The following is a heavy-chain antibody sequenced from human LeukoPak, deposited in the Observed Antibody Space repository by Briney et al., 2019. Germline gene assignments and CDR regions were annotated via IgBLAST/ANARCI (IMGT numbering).Heavy chain of an antibody. J-gene: IGHJ4*02. CDR2: INSDGSST. V-gene: IGHV3-74*01. D-gene: IGHD5-18*01. Sequence: GGSLRLSCAASGFTFGSYWMHWVLRAPGKGLLWASRINSDGSSTSYADYVKGRFTISRDSAKNTLYLQMNSLRVEDTAVYYRASGAGDRYGLTTFDYWAQGTLVNVSS. CDR1: GFTFGSYW. CDR3: ASGAGDRYGLTTFDY.